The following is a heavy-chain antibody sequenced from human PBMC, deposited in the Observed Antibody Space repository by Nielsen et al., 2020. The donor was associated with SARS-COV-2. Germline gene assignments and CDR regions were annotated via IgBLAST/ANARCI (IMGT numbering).Heavy chain of an antibody. V-gene: IGHV3-30*18. CDR2: ISYDGSNK. J-gene: IGHJ6*02. Sequence: GESLKISCAASGFTFSSYGMHWVRQAPGKGLEWVAVISYDGSNKYYADSVKGRFTIFRDNSKNTLYLQMNSLRAEDTAVYYCAKDFLLGSSWLYYYYGMDVWGQGTTVTVSS. CDR3: AKDFLLGSSWLYYYYGMDV. CDR1: GFTFSSYG. D-gene: IGHD6-13*01.